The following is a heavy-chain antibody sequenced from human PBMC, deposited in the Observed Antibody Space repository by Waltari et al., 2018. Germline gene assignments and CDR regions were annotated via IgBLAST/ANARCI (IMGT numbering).Heavy chain of an antibody. Sequence: QVQLQETGPGLVKPSETLSLTCTVSGGSINRGAYYWSGIPKPPGKGLEWIGYIYHSGSTNSNPSLKSRLSISLDTSKNQFSRTLTSVTTADTAVYYCAREGWGFDWSGYSCGQGTMVTVSS. V-gene: IGHV4-30-4*01. CDR1: GGSINRGAYY. D-gene: IGHD3-3*01. CDR3: AREGWGFDWSGYS. CDR2: IYHSGST. J-gene: IGHJ4*02.